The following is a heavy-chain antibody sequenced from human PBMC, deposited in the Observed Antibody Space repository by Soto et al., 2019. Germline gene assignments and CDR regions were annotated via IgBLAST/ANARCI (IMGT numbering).Heavy chain of an antibody. CDR1: GFTFSSYA. D-gene: IGHD1-26*01. V-gene: IGHV3-23*01. CDR2: ISGSGGST. J-gene: IGHJ6*02. CDR3: AKESEESYSYYYHGMDV. Sequence: PGGSLRLSCAASGFTFSSYAMSWVRQAPGKGLEWVSAISGSGGSTYYADSVKGRFTISRDNSKNTLYLQMNSLRAEDTAVYYCAKESEESYSYYYHGMDVWGQGTTVTVSS.